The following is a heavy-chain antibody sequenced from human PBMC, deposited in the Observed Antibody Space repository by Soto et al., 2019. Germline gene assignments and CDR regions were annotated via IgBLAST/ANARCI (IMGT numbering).Heavy chain of an antibody. V-gene: IGHV3-21*01. D-gene: IGHD4-17*01. CDR3: AADYGDYYYYMDV. CDR2: ISSSSSYI. CDR1: GFTFNSYS. J-gene: IGHJ6*03. Sequence: GGSLRLSCAASGFTFNSYSMNWVRQAPGKGLEWVSSISSSSSYIYYADSVKGRFTISRDNAKNSLYLQMNSLRAEDTAAYYCAADYGDYYYYMDVWGKGTTVTVSS.